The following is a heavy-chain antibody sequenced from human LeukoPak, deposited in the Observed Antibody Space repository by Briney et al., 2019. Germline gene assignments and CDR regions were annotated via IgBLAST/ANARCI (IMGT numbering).Heavy chain of an antibody. D-gene: IGHD3-10*01. CDR3: AKDSAFYYIDV. V-gene: IGHV3-23*01. CDR1: GFTFSNSG. J-gene: IGHJ6*03. Sequence: GGTLRLSCAASGFTFSNSGMSWVRQAPGKGLEWVSAISTDAGETHYADSVKGRFTISRDNSKNTLYLQMNSLKGDDTAVYYCAKDSAFYYIDVWGKGTTVIISS. CDR2: ISTDAGET.